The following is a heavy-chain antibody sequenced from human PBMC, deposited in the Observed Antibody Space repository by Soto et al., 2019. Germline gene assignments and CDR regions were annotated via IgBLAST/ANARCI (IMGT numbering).Heavy chain of an antibody. CDR1: GFTFSSYA. CDR2: ISGSGGST. V-gene: IGHV3-23*01. CDR3: AKDLSYFDFWSGSPFDP. J-gene: IGHJ5*02. Sequence: PGGSLRLSCAASGFTFSSYAMSWVRQAPGKGLEWVSAISGSGGSTYYADSVKGRFTISRDNSKNTLYLQMNSLRAEDTAVYYCAKDLSYFDFWSGSPFDPWGQGTLVTVSS. D-gene: IGHD3-3*01.